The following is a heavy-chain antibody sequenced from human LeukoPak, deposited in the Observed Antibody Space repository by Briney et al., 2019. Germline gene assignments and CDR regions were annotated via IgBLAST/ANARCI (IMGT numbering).Heavy chain of an antibody. CDR3: AREVDDYGDHGEGY. CDR2: ISSSSSYI. Sequence: PGGSLRLSCAASGFTLSSYSMNGVHQAPGKGLEWVSSISSSSSYIYYADSVKGRFTISRDNAKNSLYLQMNSLRAEDTAVYYCAREVDDYGDHGEGYWGQGTLVTVSS. V-gene: IGHV3-21*01. CDR1: GFTLSSYS. J-gene: IGHJ4*02. D-gene: IGHD4-17*01.